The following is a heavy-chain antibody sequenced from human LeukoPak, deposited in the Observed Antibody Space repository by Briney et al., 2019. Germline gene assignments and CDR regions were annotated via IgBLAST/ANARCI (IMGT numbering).Heavy chain of an antibody. CDR1: GYSFTSYW. CDR3: ARRGYYYDSSGYPHYYFDY. V-gene: IGHV5-51*01. J-gene: IGHJ4*02. D-gene: IGHD3-22*01. CDR2: IYPGDSDT. Sequence: ESLKISCKGSGYSFTSYWIGWVRQMPGKGLEWMGIIYPGDSDTRYSPSFQGQVTISADKSISTAYLQWSSLKASDTAMYYCARRGYYYDSSGYPHYYFDYWGQGTLVTVSP.